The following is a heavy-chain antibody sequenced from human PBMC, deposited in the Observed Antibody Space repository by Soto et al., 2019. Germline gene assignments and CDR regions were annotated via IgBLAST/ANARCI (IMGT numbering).Heavy chain of an antibody. V-gene: IGHV3-30*18. D-gene: IGHD5-12*01. CDR3: AKSTYTGYPVDY. CDR2: ISYDGSNK. CDR1: GFTFSSYG. J-gene: IGHJ4*02. Sequence: QVQLVESGGGVVQPGRSLRLSCAASGFTFSSYGMHWVRQAPGKGLEWVAVISYDGSNKYYADSVKGRFTISRDNSKNTLYLQMTSLRAEDTAVDYCAKSTYTGYPVDYWGQGTLVTVSS.